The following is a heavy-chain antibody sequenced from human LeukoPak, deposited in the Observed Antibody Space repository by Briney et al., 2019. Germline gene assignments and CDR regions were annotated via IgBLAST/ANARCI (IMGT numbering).Heavy chain of an antibody. D-gene: IGHD3-3*01. Sequence: GGSLRLSCAASGFTFSSYGMHWVRQAPGKGLEWVSFIRYDGSNKYYADSVKGRFTISRDNSKNTLYLQMNSLRAEDTAVYYCARDYELRFLEWLSAGLFDPWGQGTLVTVSS. CDR1: GFTFSSYG. V-gene: IGHV3-30*02. CDR3: ARDYELRFLEWLSAGLFDP. J-gene: IGHJ5*02. CDR2: IRYDGSNK.